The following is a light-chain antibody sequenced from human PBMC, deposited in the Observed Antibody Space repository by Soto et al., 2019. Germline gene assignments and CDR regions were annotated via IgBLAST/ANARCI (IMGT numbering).Light chain of an antibody. Sequence: EIALTQSPGTLSLSPGESATLSCRASQSVSSRYLAWYQQKPGQAPRLLIYGASTRATGIPARFSGSGSGTEFTLTISSLEPEDFAVYYCQQRSNWPPITFGQGTRLEIK. V-gene: IGKV3D-20*02. CDR2: GAS. J-gene: IGKJ5*01. CDR3: QQRSNWPPIT. CDR1: QSVSSRY.